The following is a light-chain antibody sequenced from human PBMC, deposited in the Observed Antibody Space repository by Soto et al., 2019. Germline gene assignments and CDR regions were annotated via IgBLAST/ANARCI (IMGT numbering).Light chain of an antibody. J-gene: IGKJ1*01. V-gene: IGKV3-20*01. CDR3: QQYGSSGT. CDR2: GAS. CDR1: QSVSNNY. Sequence: DIVLTQSPGALSLSPGERATLSCMASQSVSNNYLAWYQQKPGQAPRILIYGASNRATGIPDRFSGSGSGTDFTLTISRLEPEDFAVYYCQQYGSSGTFSQGTKVDIK.